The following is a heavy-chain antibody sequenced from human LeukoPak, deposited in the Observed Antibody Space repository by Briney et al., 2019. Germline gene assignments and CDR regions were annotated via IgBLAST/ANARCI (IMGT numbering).Heavy chain of an antibody. CDR2: ISYDGSYK. J-gene: IGHJ5*02. D-gene: IGHD2-15*01. CDR1: GFTFSNFA. CDR3: ARDLHCSGGGCYSGLHH. V-gene: IGHV3-30*04. Sequence: PGRSLRLSCAASGFTFSNFAMHWVRQAPGKGLEWVSVISYDGSYKYYADSVKGRFTISRDNSKNTLYLQMNSLRPEDTAVYYCARDLHCSGGGCYSGLHHWGQGTLVTVSS.